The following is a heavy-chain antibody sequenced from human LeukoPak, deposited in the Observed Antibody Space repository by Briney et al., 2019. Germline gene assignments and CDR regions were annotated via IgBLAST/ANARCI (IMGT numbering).Heavy chain of an antibody. J-gene: IGHJ4*02. Sequence: GGSLTLSCVASGFTFSSYAMSWVRETPARGLEWVSSLRGNGDAFYADSVKGRFTLSRDESRNTVYLQLNKLRVDDTAIYYCAKASWVSTADAVLWGQGTVVTVSS. CDR1: GFTFSSYA. V-gene: IGHV3-23*01. CDR2: LRGNGDA. D-gene: IGHD3-16*01. CDR3: AKASWVSTADAVL.